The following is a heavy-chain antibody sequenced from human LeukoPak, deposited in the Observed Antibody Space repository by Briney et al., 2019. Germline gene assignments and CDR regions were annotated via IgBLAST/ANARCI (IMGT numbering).Heavy chain of an antibody. CDR1: GDSVSSNY. CDR3: ARGRAFDS. CDR2: IYYSDNT. V-gene: IGHV4-59*02. Sequence: SETLSLTCAASGDSVSSNYWSWIRQPPGRGLEWIGYIYYSDNTNYNPSLKSRVTISLDTSKNQFSLKVSSVTAADTAVYYCARGRAFDSWGQGTLVTVSS. J-gene: IGHJ5*01.